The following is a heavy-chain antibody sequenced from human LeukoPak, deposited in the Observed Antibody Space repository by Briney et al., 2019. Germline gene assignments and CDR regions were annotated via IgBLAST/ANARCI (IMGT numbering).Heavy chain of an antibody. Sequence: SETLSLTCSVSGGSIGGYFWSWLRQPPGKGLEWVGWIFYNGNTNYNSSLKSRLTMSVDASKNQFYLKLNSVTAADTAVYYCARYSSDHDGRHFEFWGQGILVTVSS. CDR1: GGSIGGYF. D-gene: IGHD2-21*01. V-gene: IGHV4-59*01. CDR2: IFYNGNT. J-gene: IGHJ4*02. CDR3: ARYSSDHDGRHFEF.